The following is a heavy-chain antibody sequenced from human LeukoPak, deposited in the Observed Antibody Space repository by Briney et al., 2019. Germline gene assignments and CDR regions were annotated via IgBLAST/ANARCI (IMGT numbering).Heavy chain of an antibody. CDR3: ARDSLAAAGIFDY. CDR2: IYYSGRT. D-gene: IGHD6-13*01. J-gene: IGHJ4*02. CDR1: GGSISSYY. Sequence: SETLSLTCTVSGGSISSYYWSWIRQPPGRGLEWIGYIYYSGRTSYNPSLKSRVTISVDTSKNQFSLKLSSVTAADTAVYYCARDSLAAAGIFDYWGQGTLVTVSS. V-gene: IGHV4-59*12.